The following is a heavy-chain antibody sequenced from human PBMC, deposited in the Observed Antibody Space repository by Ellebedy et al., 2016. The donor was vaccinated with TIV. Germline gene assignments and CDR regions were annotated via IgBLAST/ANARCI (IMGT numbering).Heavy chain of an antibody. D-gene: IGHD5-12*01. V-gene: IGHV1-18*01. CDR3: ARDIAYSGYDPGC. CDR1: GYTFSNYG. J-gene: IGHJ4*02. Sequence: AASVKVSCKASGYTFSNYGISWVRQAPGQGLEWMGWISAYNGNTKYTQNLQGRVTMTTDTSTSTAYMELRSLRSDDTAVYYCARDIAYSGYDPGCWGQGTLVTVSS. CDR2: ISAYNGNT.